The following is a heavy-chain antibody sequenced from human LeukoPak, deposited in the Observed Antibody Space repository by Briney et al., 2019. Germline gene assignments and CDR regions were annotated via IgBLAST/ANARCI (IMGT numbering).Heavy chain of an antibody. V-gene: IGHV4-34*01. Sequence: SETLSLTCAVYGGSFSGYYWSWIRQPPGKGLGWIGEINHSGSTNYNPSLKSRVTISVDTSKNQFSLKLSSVTAADTAVYYCARERGSYFSRFWDYWGQGTLVTVSS. CDR2: INHSGST. CDR1: GGSFSGYY. J-gene: IGHJ4*02. D-gene: IGHD1-26*01. CDR3: ARERGSYFSRFWDY.